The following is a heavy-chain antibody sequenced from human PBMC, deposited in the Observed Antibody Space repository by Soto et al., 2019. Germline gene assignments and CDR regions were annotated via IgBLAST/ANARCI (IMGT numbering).Heavy chain of an antibody. Sequence: GPLRLSCAASGSPFSSNAMTWVRQAPGKGLEWVSLISGSGGSTYYADSVKGRFTISRDNSRDTLYLQMNSLRAEDTAVYYCAKVHGSGSYNNFPDYWGQGTLVTVSS. D-gene: IGHD3-10*01. CDR2: ISGSGGST. CDR3: AKVHGSGSYNNFPDY. J-gene: IGHJ4*02. CDR1: GSPFSSNA. V-gene: IGHV3-23*01.